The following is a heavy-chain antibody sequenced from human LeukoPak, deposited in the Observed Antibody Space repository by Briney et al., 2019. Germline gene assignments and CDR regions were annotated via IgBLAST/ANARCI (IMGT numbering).Heavy chain of an antibody. CDR2: ISSSSSYI. J-gene: IGHJ4*02. CDR3: ARDFGDLTFDY. CDR1: GSTFSSYS. Sequence: GESLRLSCAASGSTFSSYSMNWVRQAPGKGLEWVSSISSSSSYIYYADSVKGRFTISRDNAKNSLYLQMNSLRAEDTAVYYCARDFGDLTFDYWGQGTLVTVSS. D-gene: IGHD4-17*01. V-gene: IGHV3-21*01.